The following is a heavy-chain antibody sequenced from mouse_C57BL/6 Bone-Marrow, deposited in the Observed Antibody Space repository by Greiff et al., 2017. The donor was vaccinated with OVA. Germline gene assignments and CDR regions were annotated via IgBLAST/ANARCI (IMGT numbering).Heavy chain of an antibody. D-gene: IGHD1-1*01. CDR1: GYTFTSYW. J-gene: IGHJ1*03. CDR3: ASAVVWGYFEV. CDR2: IDPSDSYT. Sequence: QVQLQQPGAELVMPGASVKLSCKASGYTFTSYWMHWVKQRPGQGLEWIGEIDPSDSYTNYNQKFKGKSTLTVDKSSSTAYMQHSSMTSEDSAVYDCASAVVWGYFEVWGTGTTVTVAS. V-gene: IGHV1-69*01.